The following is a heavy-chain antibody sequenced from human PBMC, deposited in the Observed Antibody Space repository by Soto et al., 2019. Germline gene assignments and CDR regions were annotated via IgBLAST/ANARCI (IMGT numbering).Heavy chain of an antibody. CDR2: TYYRSKWYN. Sequence: QVQLQQSGPGLVKPSQTLSLTCAISGDSVSSNSAAWNWIRQSPSRGLEWLGRTYYRSKWYNDYAVSVKSRITINPDTSKNQFSLQLNSVTPEDTAVYYCARDLPTVWNGYYYYYYMDVWGKGTTVTVSS. D-gene: IGHD1-1*01. CDR1: GDSVSSNSAA. V-gene: IGHV6-1*01. J-gene: IGHJ6*03. CDR3: ARDLPTVWNGYYYYYYMDV.